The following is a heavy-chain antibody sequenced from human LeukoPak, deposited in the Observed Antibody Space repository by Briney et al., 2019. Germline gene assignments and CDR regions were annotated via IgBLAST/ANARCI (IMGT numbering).Heavy chain of an antibody. J-gene: IGHJ2*01. CDR1: GFTFSSYA. Sequence: GGSLRLSCAASGFTFSSYAMSWVRQAPGKGLEWVSAISGSGGSTYYADSVKGRFTISRDNSKNTLYLQMNSLRAEDTAVYYCANKGGSSWYLHWYFDLWGRGTLVTVSS. D-gene: IGHD6-13*01. V-gene: IGHV3-23*01. CDR3: ANKGGSSWYLHWYFDL. CDR2: ISGSGGST.